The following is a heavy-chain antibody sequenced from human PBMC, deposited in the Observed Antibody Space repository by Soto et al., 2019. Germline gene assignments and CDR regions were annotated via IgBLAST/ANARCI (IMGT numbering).Heavy chain of an antibody. Sequence: QLVQSGAEVKTPGASVMVSCKTSGYTFTKSGISWVRQAPGQGLEWMGWISANNGDTNYAQKLQGRVTMTTDTSTSTAYMELRSLRSDDTAVYYCARDLGYYDSSGYLGRAFDIWGQGTMVTVSS. J-gene: IGHJ3*02. CDR3: ARDLGYYDSSGYLGRAFDI. D-gene: IGHD3-22*01. V-gene: IGHV1-18*01. CDR1: GYTFTKSG. CDR2: ISANNGDT.